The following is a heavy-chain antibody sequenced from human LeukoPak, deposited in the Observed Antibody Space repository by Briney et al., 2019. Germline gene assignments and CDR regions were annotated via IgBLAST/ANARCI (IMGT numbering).Heavy chain of an antibody. Sequence: GGSLRLSCAASGFTFSTYGMHWVRQAPGKGLEWVAFIRYDGSNKYYADSVKGRSTISRDNSKNTLYLQMNSLRAEDTAVYYCAKDLSMVLRFLEWLFRGQGTMVTVSS. CDR2: IRYDGSNK. J-gene: IGHJ3*01. CDR3: AKDLSMVLRFLEWLF. CDR1: GFTFSTYG. D-gene: IGHD3-3*01. V-gene: IGHV3-30*02.